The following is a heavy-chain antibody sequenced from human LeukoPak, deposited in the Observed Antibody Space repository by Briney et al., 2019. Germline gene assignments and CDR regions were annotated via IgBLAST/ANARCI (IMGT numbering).Heavy chain of an antibody. CDR3: ARDHGIAAAGNWFDP. Sequence: SETLSLTCTVSGGSISSYYWSWIRQPAGKRLEWIGRIYTSGSTNYNPSLKSRVTMSVDTSKNQFSLKLSSVTAADTAVYYCARDHGIAAAGNWFDPWGQETLVTVSS. J-gene: IGHJ5*02. CDR2: IYTSGST. D-gene: IGHD6-13*01. V-gene: IGHV4-4*07. CDR1: GGSISSYY.